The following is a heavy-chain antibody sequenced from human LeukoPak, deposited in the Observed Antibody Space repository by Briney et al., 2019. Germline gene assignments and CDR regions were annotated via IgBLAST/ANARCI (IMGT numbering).Heavy chain of an antibody. V-gene: IGHV3-30*18. CDR2: ISYDGSTK. CDR3: AEDLHYYGPGSSPQY. J-gene: IGHJ4*02. CDR1: GFTFSNYA. Sequence: PGRSLRLSCEASGFTFSNYAMHWVRRAPGKGLEWVALISYDGSTKHYADSVKGRFTISRDNSKNTLSLQINSLRSEDTAVYYCAEDLHYYGPGSSPQYWGQGTLVTVSS. D-gene: IGHD3-10*01.